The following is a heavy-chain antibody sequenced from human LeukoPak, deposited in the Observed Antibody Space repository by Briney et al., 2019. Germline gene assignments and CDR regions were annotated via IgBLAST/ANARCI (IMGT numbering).Heavy chain of an antibody. CDR3: ARVPWWLLLPRGPHFDY. J-gene: IGHJ4*02. Sequence: PSETLSLTCTVSGGSISSSSYYWGWIRQPPGKGLEWIGEINHSGSTNYNPSLKSRVTIPVDTSKNQFSLKLSSVTAADTAVYYCARVPWWLLLPRGPHFDYWGQGTLVTVSS. D-gene: IGHD3-22*01. V-gene: IGHV4-39*07. CDR1: GGSISSSSYY. CDR2: INHSGST.